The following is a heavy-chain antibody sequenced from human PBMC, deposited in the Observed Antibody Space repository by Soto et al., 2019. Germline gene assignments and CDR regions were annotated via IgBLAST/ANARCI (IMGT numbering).Heavy chain of an antibody. CDR3: ANFRPLGYCSSTSCNDAFDI. D-gene: IGHD2-2*01. CDR2: VSGSGGST. V-gene: IGHV3-23*01. Sequence: EVQLWESGGGLVQPGGSLRLSCAASGFTFSTYGMSWVRQAPGKGLEWVSGVSGSGGSTYYADSVKGRFTISRDNSKNTLYLQMNSLRADDTAIYYCANFRPLGYCSSTSCNDAFDIWGQGTMVTVSS. J-gene: IGHJ3*02. CDR1: GFTFSTYG.